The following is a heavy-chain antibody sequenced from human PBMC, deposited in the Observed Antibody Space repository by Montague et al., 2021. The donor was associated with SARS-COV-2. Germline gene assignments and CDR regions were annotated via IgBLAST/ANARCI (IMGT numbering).Heavy chain of an antibody. CDR2: ISHSSNTI. J-gene: IGHJ4*02. CDR1: GFALSDYY. CDR3: ARPPTFYSESSGYYSN. D-gene: IGHD3-22*01. V-gene: IGHV3-11*01. Sequence: SLRLSCAASGFALSDYYMAWIRQAPGKGLEWLAYISHSSNTIAYADSVKGRFTISRDNANNSVHLHMTNLRVEDTAVYYCARPPTFYSESSGYYSNWGQGAQVTVTS.